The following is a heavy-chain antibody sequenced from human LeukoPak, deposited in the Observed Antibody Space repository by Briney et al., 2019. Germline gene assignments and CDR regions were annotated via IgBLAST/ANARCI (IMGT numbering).Heavy chain of an antibody. CDR3: ARDVAAAGPGFDY. Sequence: GGSLRLSCAASGFTFSSYAMHWVRQVPGKGLEWVAVISYDGSNKYYADSVKGRFTISRGNSKNTLYLQMNSLRAEDTAVYYCARDVAAAGPGFDYWGQGTLVTVSS. V-gene: IGHV3-30-3*01. D-gene: IGHD6-13*01. CDR2: ISYDGSNK. J-gene: IGHJ4*02. CDR1: GFTFSSYA.